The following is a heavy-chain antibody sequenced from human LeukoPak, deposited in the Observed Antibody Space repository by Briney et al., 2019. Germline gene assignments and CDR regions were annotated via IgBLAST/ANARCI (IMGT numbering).Heavy chain of an antibody. J-gene: IGHJ5*02. CDR1: GGTFSSYA. V-gene: IGHV1-69*05. CDR2: IIPIFGTA. D-gene: IGHD6-19*01. CDR3: ARGDVAAVSWFDP. Sequence: SVKVSCKASGGTFSSYAISWVRQAPGRGLEWMGRIIPIFGTANYAQKFQGRVTITTDESTSTAYMELSSLRSEDTAVYYCARGDVAAVSWFDPWGQGTLVTVSS.